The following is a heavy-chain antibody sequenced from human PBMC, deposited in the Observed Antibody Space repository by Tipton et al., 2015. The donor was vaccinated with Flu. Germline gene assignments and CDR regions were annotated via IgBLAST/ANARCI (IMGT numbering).Heavy chain of an antibody. CDR3: ARHSGPRYSGSGNFDY. CDR2: IFHSGNA. J-gene: IGHJ4*02. D-gene: IGHD3-10*01. Sequence: TLSLTCAVSGFSIRSSNYCWGWIRQPPGKGLEWIGNIFHSGNAYHNPSLKSRVTISVDTSKMQISLKLSSVTATDTAVYYCARHSGPRYSGSGNFDYWGLGTLVTVSS. V-gene: IGHV4-39*01. CDR1: GFSIRSSNYC.